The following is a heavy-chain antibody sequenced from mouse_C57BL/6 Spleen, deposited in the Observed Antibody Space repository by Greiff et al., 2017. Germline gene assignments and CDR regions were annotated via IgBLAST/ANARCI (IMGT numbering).Heavy chain of an antibody. CDR3: AVDNWDNY. CDR2: INPRSGNT. CDR1: GYTFTSYG. J-gene: IGHJ2*01. V-gene: IGHV1-81*01. D-gene: IGHD4-1*01. Sequence: ESGAELARPGASVKLSCKASGYTFTSYGISWVKQRTGQGLEWIGEINPRSGNTNYNEKFKGKATLTADKSSSTAYMELRSLTSENSVVYFCAVDNWDNYWGQGTTLTVSS.